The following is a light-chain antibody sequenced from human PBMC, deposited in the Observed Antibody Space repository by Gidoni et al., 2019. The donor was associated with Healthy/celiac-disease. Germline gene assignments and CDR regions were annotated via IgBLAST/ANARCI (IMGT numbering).Light chain of an antibody. CDR3: QQSYSTPLT. J-gene: IGKJ4*01. Sequence: IKMTHSPSSLSASVGDRVTITCRASQSISLYLNWYQQKPGKAPKLLIYAASSLQSGVPSRFSGSGSGTDFTLTISSLQPEDFATYYCQQSYSTPLTFGGXTKVEIK. CDR2: AAS. CDR1: QSISLY. V-gene: IGKV1-39*01.